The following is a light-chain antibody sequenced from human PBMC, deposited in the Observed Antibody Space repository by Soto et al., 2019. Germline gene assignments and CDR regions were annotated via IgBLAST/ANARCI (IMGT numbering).Light chain of an antibody. CDR2: SAS. CDR3: QQVDSYPRT. Sequence: QLTQSPSSLSASVGDTVTITSRASQAIGSYFAWYQQRPGTAPKLLIYSASTLHSGVPSRFSGSGSGTDFTLTISSLQPEDFATYYCQQVDSYPRTFGPGTTVEI. CDR1: QAIGSY. J-gene: IGKJ3*01. V-gene: IGKV1-9*01.